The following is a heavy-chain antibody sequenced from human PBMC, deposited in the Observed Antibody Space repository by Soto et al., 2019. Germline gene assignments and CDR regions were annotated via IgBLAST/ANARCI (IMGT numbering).Heavy chain of an antibody. CDR2: ISPYNDHT. D-gene: IGHD3-16*01. CDR3: ARGGYYDNSWGKLSHYGLDV. CDR1: GYTFIRYG. V-gene: IGHV1-18*01. Sequence: QVQLAQSTGEVKKPGASVRVSCKATGYTFIRYGIAWVRQAPGQGFEWMGWISPYNDHTVYAQKFQGRVTMTAVTSTRTVYMNLRGLKSDDTAVYYCARGGYYDNSWGKLSHYGLDVWGQGTSVSVSS. J-gene: IGHJ6*02.